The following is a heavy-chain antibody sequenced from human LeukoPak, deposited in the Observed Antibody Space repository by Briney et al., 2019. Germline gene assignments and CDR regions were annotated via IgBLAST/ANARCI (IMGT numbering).Heavy chain of an antibody. CDR2: MNQDGSEK. J-gene: IGHJ4*02. Sequence: GGSLRLSCADSGFTFSNYWMSRVRQAPGKGLEWVANMNQDGSEKYYVDSVKGRFTISRDNAKNSLYLQMNSPRAEDTAVYYCARESHATFDYWGQGTLVIVSS. D-gene: IGHD1-26*01. CDR1: GFTFSNYW. CDR3: ARESHATFDY. V-gene: IGHV3-7*01.